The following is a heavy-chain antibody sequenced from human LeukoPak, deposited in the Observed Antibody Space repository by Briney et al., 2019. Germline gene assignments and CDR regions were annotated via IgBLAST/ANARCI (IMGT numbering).Heavy chain of an antibody. Sequence: GGSLRLSCAASGFTVSSNYMSWVRQAPGKGLEWVSVIYSGGSTYYADSVKGRFTISRDNSKNTLYLQMNSMRAEDTDVYYCARADVVVVADSFDYWGQGTLVTVSS. CDR1: GFTVSSNY. CDR2: IYSGGST. J-gene: IGHJ4*02. V-gene: IGHV3-66*01. CDR3: ARADVVVVADSFDY. D-gene: IGHD2-15*01.